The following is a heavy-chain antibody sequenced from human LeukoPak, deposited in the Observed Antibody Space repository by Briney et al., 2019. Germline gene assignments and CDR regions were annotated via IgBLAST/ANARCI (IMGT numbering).Heavy chain of an antibody. CDR1: GGSISSYY. CDR3: ARGLITGTKFVAFDI. V-gene: IGHV4-59*08. CDR2: INYSGST. D-gene: IGHD1-7*01. J-gene: IGHJ3*02. Sequence: SETLSLTCIVSGGSISSYYWSWIRQPPGKGLEWIGYINYSGSTKYNASLKSRVTISVDTSKNQFSLKLSSVTAADTAVYYCARGLITGTKFVAFDIWGQGTMVTVSS.